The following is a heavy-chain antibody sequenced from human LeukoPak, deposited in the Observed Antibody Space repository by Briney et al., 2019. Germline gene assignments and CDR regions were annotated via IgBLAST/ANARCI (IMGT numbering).Heavy chain of an antibody. CDR3: ARGRGYSGYDFGY. D-gene: IGHD5-12*01. J-gene: IGHJ4*02. CDR1: GFTLSSYS. V-gene: IGHV3-21*01. CDR2: ISSSSSYT. Sequence: GGSLRLSCAASGFTLSSYSMNLVRQAPGKGLEWVSSISSSSSYTYYADSVKGRFTISRDSAKNSLYLQMDSLRAEDTAVYYCARGRGYSGYDFGYWGQGTLVTVSS.